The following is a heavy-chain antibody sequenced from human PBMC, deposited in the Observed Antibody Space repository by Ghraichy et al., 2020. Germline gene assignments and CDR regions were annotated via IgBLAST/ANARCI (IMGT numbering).Heavy chain of an antibody. CDR1: GYTFTNNG. CDR2: ISGYNGNT. Sequence: ASVKVSCKTSGYTFTNNGISWVRQAPGQGLEWMGWISGYNGNTNHAQNLQGRVTLTTDTSTSTAYMELRSLRSDDTAVYYCARDVAGRVAPPTSGEFEYWGQGTLVNVSS. J-gene: IGHJ4*02. D-gene: IGHD6-6*01. V-gene: IGHV1-18*04. CDR3: ARDVAGRVAPPTSGEFEY.